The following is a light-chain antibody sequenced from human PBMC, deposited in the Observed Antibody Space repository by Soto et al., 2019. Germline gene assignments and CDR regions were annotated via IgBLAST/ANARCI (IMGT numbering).Light chain of an antibody. CDR1: SSDVGRYNY. V-gene: IGLV2-14*01. CDR3: SSYTRSSTGV. CDR2: EVS. Sequence: QSALTQPRSVSGSPGQSVTISCTGTSSDVGRYNYVSWYQQHSGKAPKLMIYEVSKRPSGVSNRFSGSKSGNTASLTISGLQAEDEADYYCSSYTRSSTGVFGGGTKLTVL. J-gene: IGLJ3*02.